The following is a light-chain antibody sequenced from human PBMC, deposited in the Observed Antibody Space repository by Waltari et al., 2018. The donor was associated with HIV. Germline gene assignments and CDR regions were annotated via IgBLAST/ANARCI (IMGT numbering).Light chain of an antibody. J-gene: IGKJ1*01. Sequence: DIQMTQSPSTPSASVGDRVTITCRASRNIRNWLAWYQQKPGKAPKLLIYKVSTLESGVPSRFSGSGSGTEFTLTISGLQPDDSATYYCQQFNYFWTFGQGTKVEIK. CDR1: RNIRNW. CDR3: QQFNYFWT. CDR2: KVS. V-gene: IGKV1-5*03.